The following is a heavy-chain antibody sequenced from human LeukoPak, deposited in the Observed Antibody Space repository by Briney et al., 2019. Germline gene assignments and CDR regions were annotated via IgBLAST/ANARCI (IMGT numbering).Heavy chain of an antibody. CDR2: TYPGDSDT. J-gene: IGHJ4*02. CDR3: ARHYYYDSSGPSSFDY. V-gene: IGHV5-51*01. CDR1: GYSFTSYW. D-gene: IGHD3-22*01. Sequence: GESLKISCKGSGYSFTSYWIGWVRQMPGKGLEWMGITYPGDSDTRYSPSFQGQVTISADKSISTAYLQWSSLKASDTAMYYCARHYYYDSSGPSSFDYWGQGTLVTVSS.